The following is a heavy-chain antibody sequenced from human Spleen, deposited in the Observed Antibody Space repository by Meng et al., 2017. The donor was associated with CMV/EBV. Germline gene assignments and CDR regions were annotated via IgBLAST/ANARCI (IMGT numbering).Heavy chain of an antibody. CDR2: INQDGSEE. CDR3: ARESPSPFWIGYPPRHPFDI. D-gene: IGHD3-3*01. V-gene: IGHV3-7*01. CDR1: GFTFSTYW. J-gene: IGHJ3*02. Sequence: GESLKISCEASGFTFSTYWMSWVRQAPGKGLEWVANINQDGSEEYYVDSVEGRFTISRDNAKNSVSLQMNSLRAEDTAVYLCARESPSPFWIGYPPRHPFDIWGQGTVVTVSS.